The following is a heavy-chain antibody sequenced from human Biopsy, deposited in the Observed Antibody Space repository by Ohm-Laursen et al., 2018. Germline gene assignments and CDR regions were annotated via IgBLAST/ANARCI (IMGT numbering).Heavy chain of an antibody. Sequence: ASVKVSCKASGVTFDTYAFGWVRQAPGQGLEWMGGRIPFFNTIYYARNFQDRAVITADRSARTTDMQLSGLRPDDTAVYYCVGGQRGPPIGVTVPGDAFDLWGPGTMVTVSP. D-gene: IGHD2/OR15-2a*01. J-gene: IGHJ3*01. V-gene: IGHV1-69*13. CDR3: VGGQRGPPIGVTVPGDAFDL. CDR2: RIPFFNTI. CDR1: GVTFDTYA.